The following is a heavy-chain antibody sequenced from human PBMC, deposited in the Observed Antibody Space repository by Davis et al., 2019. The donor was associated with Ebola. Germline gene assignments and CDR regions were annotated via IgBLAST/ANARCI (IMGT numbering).Heavy chain of an antibody. Sequence: SETLSLTCALYGGSFSGYYWSWIRQPPGKGLEWIGEIKHSGGTNYNPSLKSRVTISVDTSKNQFSLKLSSVTAADTAVYYCARLPAVAPTWGQGTLVTVSS. CDR3: ARLPAVAPT. CDR2: IKHSGGT. J-gene: IGHJ4*02. D-gene: IGHD6-19*01. CDR1: GGSFSGYY. V-gene: IGHV4-34*01.